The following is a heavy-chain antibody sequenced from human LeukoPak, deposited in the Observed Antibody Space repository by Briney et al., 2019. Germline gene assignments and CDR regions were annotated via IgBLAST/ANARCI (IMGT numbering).Heavy chain of an antibody. CDR1: GFTFSSSA. D-gene: IGHD6-19*01. J-gene: IGHJ5*02. Sequence: GGSLRLSCAASGFTFSSSAMSGVRQAPGKGLEWVAAISDTGRLSYCADSVNGRFTISRDNSKNTLYLQMNSLRAEDTAVYYCAREAGDSSGWYNWFDPWGQGTLVTVSS. CDR3: AREAGDSSGWYNWFDP. V-gene: IGHV3-23*01. CDR2: ISDTGRLS.